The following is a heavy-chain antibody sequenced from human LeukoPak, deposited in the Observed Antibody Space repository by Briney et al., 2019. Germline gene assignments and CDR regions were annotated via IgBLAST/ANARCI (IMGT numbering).Heavy chain of an antibody. CDR2: ISYDGSNK. CDR3: ASTLCGGDCYYDAGYHSPIDY. Sequence: GRSLRLSCAASGFTFSSYAMHWVRQAPGKGLEWVAVISYDGSNKYYADSVKGRFTISRDNSKNTLYLQMNSLRAEDTAVYYCASTLCGGDCYYDAGYHSPIDYWGQGTLVTVSS. D-gene: IGHD2-21*02. CDR1: GFTFSSYA. V-gene: IGHV3-30-3*01. J-gene: IGHJ4*02.